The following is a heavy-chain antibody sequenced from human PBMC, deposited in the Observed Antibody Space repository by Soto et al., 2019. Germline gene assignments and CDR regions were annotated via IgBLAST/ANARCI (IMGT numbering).Heavy chain of an antibody. CDR2: ISAYNGKT. Sequence: QVQLVKSGAEVKKPGASVKVSCKASGYTFTSYGISWVRQAPGQGLEWMGWISAYNGKTNYAQKLQGRVTVTPDTSTSTAYMELRSLRFEDTAVYYCAYTNYDFWSWSFVGAWFDPWGQGTLVTVSS. V-gene: IGHV1-18*01. CDR1: GYTFTSYG. J-gene: IGHJ5*02. CDR3: AYTNYDFWSWSFVGAWFDP. D-gene: IGHD3-3*01.